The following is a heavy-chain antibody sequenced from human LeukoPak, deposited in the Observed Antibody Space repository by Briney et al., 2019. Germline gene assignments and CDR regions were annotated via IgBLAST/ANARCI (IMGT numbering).Heavy chain of an antibody. V-gene: IGHV4-39*07. J-gene: IGHJ3*01. CDR1: GGSITGSRYY. CDR3: ATPSGNAYDV. CDR2: IYYSGSI. D-gene: IGHD3-10*01. Sequence: PSETLSLYCTVSGGSITGSRYYWGWIRQPPGKGLEWLGNIYYSGSIDHNPSLKSRLTISLDTSKNQFSLKLSSVTAADTAVYYCATPSGNAYDVWGQGTMVTVSS.